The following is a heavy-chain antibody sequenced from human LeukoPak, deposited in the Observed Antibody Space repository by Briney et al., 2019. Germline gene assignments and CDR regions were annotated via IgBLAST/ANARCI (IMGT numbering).Heavy chain of an antibody. CDR2: LYTSGST. V-gene: IGHV4-4*07. D-gene: IGHD3-10*01. CDR1: GGSISSYY. J-gene: IGHJ4*02. CDR3: ARESGSGSPLDY. Sequence: PSETLSLTCTVSGGSISSYYWSWRRHPAGKGLEWIGRLYTSGSTNHNPSLKRRVTMSVDTSENQFSLKLGSVTAADTAVYYCARESGSGSPLDYWGQGTLVTVSS.